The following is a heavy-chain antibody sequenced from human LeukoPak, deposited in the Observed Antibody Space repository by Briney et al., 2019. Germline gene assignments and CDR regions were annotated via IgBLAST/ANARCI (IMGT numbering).Heavy chain of an antibody. CDR2: ISSSGSTI. CDR3: ARDPGWGHFDY. D-gene: IGHD3-16*01. CDR1: GFTFSSYE. V-gene: IGHV3-48*03. Sequence: GGSLRLSCAASGFTFSSYEMNWVRQAPGKGLEWVSYISSSGSTIYYADSVKGRFTISRDNAKNSLYLQMSSLRAEDTAVYYCARDPGWGHFDYWGQGTLVTVSS. J-gene: IGHJ4*02.